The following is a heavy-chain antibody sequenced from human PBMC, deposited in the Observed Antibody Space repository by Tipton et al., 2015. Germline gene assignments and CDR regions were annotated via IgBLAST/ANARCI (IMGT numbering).Heavy chain of an antibody. J-gene: IGHJ4*02. Sequence: LRLSCTVSGGSIDSYYWSWIRQPPGMRLEWIGYIDFRGSTEYNPSVKSRVSISVDRSKNQFSLKMSSVTASDTAVYYCARARGRHGGLFDSWGQGTLVTVSS. CDR1: GGSIDSYY. D-gene: IGHD4-23*01. CDR3: ARARGRHGGLFDS. V-gene: IGHV4-4*09. CDR2: IDFRGST.